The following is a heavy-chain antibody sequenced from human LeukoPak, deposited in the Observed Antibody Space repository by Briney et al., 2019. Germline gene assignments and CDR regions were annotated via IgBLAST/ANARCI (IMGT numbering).Heavy chain of an antibody. CDR2: ISYDGSNK. CDR3: ASGPGKYRLRY. V-gene: IGHV3-30*04. D-gene: IGHD5-12*01. Sequence: GRSLRISCAASGFTFSSYAMHWVRQAPGKGLEWVAVISYDGSNKYYADSVKGRFTISRDNSKNTLYLQMNSLRAEDTAVYYCASGPGKYRLRYWGQGTLVTVSS. CDR1: GFTFSSYA. J-gene: IGHJ4*02.